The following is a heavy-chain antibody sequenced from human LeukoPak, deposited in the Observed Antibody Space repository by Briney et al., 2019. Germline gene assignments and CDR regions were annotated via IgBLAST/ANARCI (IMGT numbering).Heavy chain of an antibody. V-gene: IGHV4-34*01. CDR3: ARSWWVRGWFDP. CDR1: GGSFSGYY. D-gene: IGHD2-15*01. J-gene: IGHJ5*02. CDR2: INHSGST. Sequence: SETLSLTCVVYGGSFSGYYWSWIRQPPGKGLEWIGEINHSGSTNYNPSLKSRVTISVDTSKNQFSLKLSSVTAADTAVYYCARSWWVRGWFDPWGQGTLVTVSS.